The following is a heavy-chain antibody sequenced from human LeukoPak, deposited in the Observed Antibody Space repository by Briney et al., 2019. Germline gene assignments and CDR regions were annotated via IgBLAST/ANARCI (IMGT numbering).Heavy chain of an antibody. D-gene: IGHD6-19*01. Sequence: ASVKVSCKASGYTFTSYYMHWVRQAPGQGLEWMGIINPSGGGTSYAQKFQGRVTMTRDMSTSTVYMELSSLRSEDTAVYYCARDRSSGWSGFDYWGQGTLVTVSS. V-gene: IGHV1-46*01. CDR2: INPSGGGT. CDR1: GYTFTSYY. J-gene: IGHJ4*02. CDR3: ARDRSSGWSGFDY.